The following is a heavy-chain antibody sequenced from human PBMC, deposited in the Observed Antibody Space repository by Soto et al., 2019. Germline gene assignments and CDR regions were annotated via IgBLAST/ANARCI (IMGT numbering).Heavy chain of an antibody. CDR3: ATKRSVHFEY. CDR2: LSYDGSTN. D-gene: IGHD1-1*01. J-gene: IGHJ4*02. Sequence: QVQLVESGGGVVQPGRSLRLSCAASGFTFSDYDMHWVRQAPGKGLEWVAVLSYDGSTNHYADSLKGRFTISRDNSKSTLCLQMNGLRAEDTAVYYCATKRSVHFEYWGQGTLVTVSS. CDR1: GFTFSDYD. V-gene: IGHV3-30*03.